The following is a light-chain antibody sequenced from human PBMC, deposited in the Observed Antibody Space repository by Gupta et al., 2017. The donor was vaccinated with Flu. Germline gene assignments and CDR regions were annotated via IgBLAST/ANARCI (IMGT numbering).Light chain of an antibody. CDR2: RNN. V-gene: IGLV1-47*01. CDR3: ATWDDSLSVGV. CDR1: SSNIGSKY. Sequence: QSVLTQPPSASGTPGQRVTISCSGSSSNIGSKYVYWYQQLPGTAPKLLIYRNNPRPSGVPDRFSGSKSGTSASLAISGLRSEDEADYYCATWDDSLSVGVFGGGTKLTVL. J-gene: IGLJ3*02.